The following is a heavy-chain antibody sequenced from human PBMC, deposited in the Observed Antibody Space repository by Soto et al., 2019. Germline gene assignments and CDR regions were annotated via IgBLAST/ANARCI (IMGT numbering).Heavy chain of an antibody. CDR1: GGSFSGYY. CDR3: ARAVPNSIVVVPAATPPPFDY. CDR2: INHSGST. J-gene: IGHJ4*02. Sequence: ETLSLTCAVYGGSFSGYYWSWIRQPPGKGLEWIGEINHSGSTNYNPSLKSRVTISVDTSKNQFSLKLSSVTAADTAVYYCARAVPNSIVVVPAATPPPFDYWGQGTLVTVSS. D-gene: IGHD2-2*01. V-gene: IGHV4-34*01.